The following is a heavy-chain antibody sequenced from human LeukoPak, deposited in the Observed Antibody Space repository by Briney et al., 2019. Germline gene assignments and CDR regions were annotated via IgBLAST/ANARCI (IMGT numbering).Heavy chain of an antibody. D-gene: IGHD5-12*01. Sequence: SGTLSLTCGVSGGAISSGTNSWSWIRKPPGKGLEWIGYIYHSGSTHYNPSLKSRLTVSVDRSKNQFSLKLRSVTAADTAVYYCARRRGAFIFDFWGQGTLVTVSS. CDR1: GGAISSGTNS. CDR3: ARRRGAFIFDF. CDR2: IYHSGST. J-gene: IGHJ4*02. V-gene: IGHV4-30-2*01.